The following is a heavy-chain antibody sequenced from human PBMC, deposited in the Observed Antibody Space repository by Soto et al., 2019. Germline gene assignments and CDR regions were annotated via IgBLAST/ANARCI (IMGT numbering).Heavy chain of an antibody. CDR1: GYTFTSYG. D-gene: IGHD3-3*01. CDR3: ARGYDFWSGYYNIPYYYYYGMDV. V-gene: IGHV1-18*04. CDR2: ISAYNGNT. Sequence: QVQLVQSGAEVKKPGASVKVSCKASGYTFTSYGISWVRQAPGQGLEWMGWISAYNGNTNYAQKRQGRVTMTTDTSTRTAYMELRSLRSDDTAVYYCARGYDFWSGYYNIPYYYYYGMDVWGQGTTVTVSS. J-gene: IGHJ6*02.